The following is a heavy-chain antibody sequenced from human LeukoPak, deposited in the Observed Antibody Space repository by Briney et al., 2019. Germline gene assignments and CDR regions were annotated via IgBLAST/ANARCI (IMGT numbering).Heavy chain of an antibody. J-gene: IGHJ4*02. Sequence: SETLSLTCTVSGGSISGYYWSWIRQPPGKGLEWIGYIYYSGSTNYNPSLKSRVTISVDTSKNQFSLKLSSVTAADTAVYYCASGVGANDYWGQGTLVTVSS. V-gene: IGHV4-59*01. CDR1: GGSISGYY. CDR3: ASGVGANDY. CDR2: IYYSGST. D-gene: IGHD1-26*01.